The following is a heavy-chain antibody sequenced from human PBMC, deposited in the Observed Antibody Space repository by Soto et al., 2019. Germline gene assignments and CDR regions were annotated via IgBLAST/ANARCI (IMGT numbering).Heavy chain of an antibody. D-gene: IGHD1-7*01. Sequence: QVQLVQSGAEVKKPGSSVKVSCKASGGTFSSYPISWVRQAPGQGLEWMGRIIPILAITDYAQRFQGRVTITADKSTSTAYMELSSLSSDDTAVYYCARPTSTGTTSGYYFDYWGQGTLVTVSS. CDR3: ARPTSTGTTSGYYFDY. V-gene: IGHV1-69*02. CDR1: GGTFSSYP. CDR2: IIPILAIT. J-gene: IGHJ4*02.